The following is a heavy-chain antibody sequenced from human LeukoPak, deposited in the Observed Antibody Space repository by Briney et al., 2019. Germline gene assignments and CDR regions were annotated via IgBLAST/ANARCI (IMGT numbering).Heavy chain of an antibody. CDR1: GYTFTGYY. Sequence: ASVKVSCKASGYTFTGYYMHWVRQAPGQGLEWMGWINPNSGGTNYAQKFQGRVTMTRDTSISTAYMELSRLRSDDTAVYYCARVGEYYYDSSGYYEEDWGQGTLVTVSS. V-gene: IGHV1-2*02. CDR3: ARVGEYYYDSSGYYEED. J-gene: IGHJ4*02. D-gene: IGHD3-22*01. CDR2: INPNSGGT.